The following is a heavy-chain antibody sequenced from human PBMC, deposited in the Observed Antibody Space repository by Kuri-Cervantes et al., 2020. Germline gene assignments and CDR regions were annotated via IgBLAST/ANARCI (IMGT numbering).Heavy chain of an antibody. D-gene: IGHD1-1*01. J-gene: IGHJ4*02. CDR1: GGSFTGYY. CDR3: ARARGTAGTFDY. CDR2: INHSGST. Sequence: SQTLSLTCAVYGGSFTGYYWTWIRQPPGKGLEWIGEINHSGSTNYNPSLKSRVTISVVTSKNQFSLKLSSVTAADTAVYYCARARGTAGTFDYWGQGTLVTVSS. V-gene: IGHV4-34*01.